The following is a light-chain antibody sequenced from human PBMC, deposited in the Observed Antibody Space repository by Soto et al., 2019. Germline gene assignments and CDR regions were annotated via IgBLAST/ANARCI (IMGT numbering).Light chain of an antibody. Sequence: QPVLTQPASVSGSPGQSITISCIGTSSDVGGSDYVSWYQQHPGKAPKLVIYDVSNRPSGVSDRFSGSKSGNTASLTISGLQAEDEADYYCCSYTRSNSLVLFGGGTKLTVL. CDR3: CSYTRSNSLVL. CDR1: SSDVGGSDY. J-gene: IGLJ2*01. V-gene: IGLV2-14*01. CDR2: DVS.